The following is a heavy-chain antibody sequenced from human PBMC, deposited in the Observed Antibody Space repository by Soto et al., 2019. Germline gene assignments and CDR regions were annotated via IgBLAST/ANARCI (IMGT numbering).Heavy chain of an antibody. V-gene: IGHV3-30*14. CDR1: RFTFSNYA. CDR3: ARDGGHTSAVEGYFEY. CDR2: ISYDGETK. D-gene: IGHD3-16*01. Sequence: QVQLVEFGGGVVQPGRSLRLSCVASRFTFSNYAFHWVRQAPGKGLEWVAVISYDGETKYYADSVKGRFTISRDNSKNTLDLQMSSLSAEDVAVFYCARDGGHTSAVEGYFEYWGQGTMVTVSS. J-gene: IGHJ4*01.